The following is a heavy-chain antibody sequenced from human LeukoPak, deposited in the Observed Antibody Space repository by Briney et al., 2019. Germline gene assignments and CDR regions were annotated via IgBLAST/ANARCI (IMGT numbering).Heavy chain of an antibody. CDR3: ARDRHIAAAGYYFDY. V-gene: IGHV3-30*04. CDR1: GFTFSTYP. J-gene: IGHJ4*02. Sequence: VRSLRPSCAASGFTFSTYPMHWVRQAPGKGREWVGVMADDGKDKHYVESVKGRFTISRDNSKNTRYLQMNSLRVEDTAVYYCARDRHIAAAGYYFDYWGQGTLVTVSS. CDR2: MADDGKDK. D-gene: IGHD6-25*01.